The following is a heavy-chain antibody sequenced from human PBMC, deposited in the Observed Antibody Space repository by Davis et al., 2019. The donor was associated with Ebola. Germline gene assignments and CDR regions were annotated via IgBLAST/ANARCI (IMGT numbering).Heavy chain of an antibody. CDR2: MNPNSGNT. J-gene: IGHJ5*02. Sequence: AASVKVSCKASGYTFTSYDTNWVRQATGQGFEWMGWMNPNSGNTGYAQKFQGRVTMTRDTSTSTAYMELSGLRSEDTAVYYCARASWATVGTRWFDPWGQGTLVTVSS. CDR3: ARASWATVGTRWFDP. D-gene: IGHD6-13*01. CDR1: GYTFTSYD. V-gene: IGHV1-8*01.